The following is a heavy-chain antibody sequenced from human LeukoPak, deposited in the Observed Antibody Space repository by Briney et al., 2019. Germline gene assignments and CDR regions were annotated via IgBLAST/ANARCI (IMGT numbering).Heavy chain of an antibody. Sequence: GASLRLSCAASGFTFSSYAMSWVRQAPGKGLEWVSAISGSGGSTYYADSVKGRFTISRDNSKNTLYLQMNSLRAEDTAAYYCAKTPYYYGSGNNWFDTWGQGTLVTVS. CDR3: AKTPYYYGSGNNWFDT. CDR2: ISGSGGST. D-gene: IGHD3-10*01. J-gene: IGHJ5*02. V-gene: IGHV3-23*01. CDR1: GFTFSSYA.